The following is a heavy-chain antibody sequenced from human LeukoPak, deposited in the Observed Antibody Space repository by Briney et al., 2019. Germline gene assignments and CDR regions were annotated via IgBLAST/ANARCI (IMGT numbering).Heavy chain of an antibody. CDR3: ARLRYSRGYYYYGMDV. CDR2: IYPGDSDT. Sequence: GESLKISCKGSGYSFTSYWIGLVRQMPGRGLEWMGIIYPGDSDTRYSPSFQGQVTISADRSISTAFLQWNSLKASDTAMYYCARLRYSRGYYYYGMDVWGQGTTVTVSS. D-gene: IGHD4-11*01. V-gene: IGHV5-51*01. J-gene: IGHJ6*02. CDR1: GYSFTSYW.